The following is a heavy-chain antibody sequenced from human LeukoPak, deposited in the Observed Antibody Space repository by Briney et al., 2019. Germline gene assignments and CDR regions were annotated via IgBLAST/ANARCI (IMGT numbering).Heavy chain of an antibody. D-gene: IGHD6-25*01. CDR3: ARTTSFTASGYDY. CDR1: GYTFTTYH. Sequence: ASVKVSCRASGYTFTTYHINWVRQAAGQGLEWKGWMNPNSGDRGFAQKFQGRVTITTDTSIGTAYMELSSLRSEDTAVYFCARTTSFTASGYDYWGQGTLVTVST. J-gene: IGHJ4*02. V-gene: IGHV1-8*03. CDR2: MNPNSGDR.